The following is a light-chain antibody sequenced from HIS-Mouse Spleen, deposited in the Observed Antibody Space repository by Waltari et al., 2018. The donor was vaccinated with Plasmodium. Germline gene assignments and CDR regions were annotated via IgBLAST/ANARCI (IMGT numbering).Light chain of an antibody. CDR2: EGS. V-gene: IGLV2-23*01. J-gene: IGLJ3*02. CDR1: SRDVGSYNL. CDR3: CSYAGSSTNWV. Sequence: QSALTQPASVSGSPGQSITISCTGTSRDVGSYNLVSWYQQHPGKAPKLLIYEGSKGPSGVSNRCEGVKSGNTASLTIAGLQAEDEADYYCCSYAGSSTNWVFGGGTKLTVL.